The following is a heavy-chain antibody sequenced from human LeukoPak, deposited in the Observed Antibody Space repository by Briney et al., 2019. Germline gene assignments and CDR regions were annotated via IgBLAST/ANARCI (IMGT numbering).Heavy chain of an antibody. V-gene: IGHV3-23*01. Sequence: GSLRLSCAASGFTFSSYAMSWVRQAPGEGLEWVSAIADNGGDTYHAESVKGRFTISRSNSKNTLYLQMNSLRAEDTAVYYCAKGNTASRPYYFDFWGQGTLVTVSS. CDR3: AKGNTASRPYYFDF. D-gene: IGHD2-2*01. CDR1: GFTFSSYA. J-gene: IGHJ4*02. CDR2: IADNGGDT.